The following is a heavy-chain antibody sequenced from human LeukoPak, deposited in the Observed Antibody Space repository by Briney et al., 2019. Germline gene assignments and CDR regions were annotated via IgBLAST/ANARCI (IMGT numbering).Heavy chain of an antibody. D-gene: IGHD6-19*01. CDR1: GFTFSIYW. V-gene: IGHV3-7*01. CDR3: AREGSGWYLFDY. Sequence: GGSLRLSCAASGFTFSIYWMTWVRQAPGKGLEWVANIKQDGSEKYYVDSVTGRFTISRDNAKNSLYLQMNSLRAEDTAFYYCAREGSGWYLFDYWGQGTLVTVSS. J-gene: IGHJ4*02. CDR2: IKQDGSEK.